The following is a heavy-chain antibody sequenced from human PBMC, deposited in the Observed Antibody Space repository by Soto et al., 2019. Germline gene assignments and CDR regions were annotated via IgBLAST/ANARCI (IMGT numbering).Heavy chain of an antibody. J-gene: IGHJ4*02. CDR2: ISGSGGST. CDR1: GFTFSSYA. D-gene: IGHD3-10*01. CDR3: AKDPMVRGVWYFDY. V-gene: IGHV3-23*01. Sequence: GGSLRLSCAASGFTFSSYAMSWVRQAPGKGLEWVSAISGSGGSTYYADSVKGRFTISRDNSKNTLYLQMNSLSAEDTAVYYCAKDPMVRGVWYFDYWGQGTLVTVSS.